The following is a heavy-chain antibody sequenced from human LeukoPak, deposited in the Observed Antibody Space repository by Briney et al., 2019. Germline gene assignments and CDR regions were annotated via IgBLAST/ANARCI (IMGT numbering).Heavy chain of an antibody. V-gene: IGHV1-8*01. CDR2: MNPNSGNT. J-gene: IGHJ5*02. CDR3: ARGREDVVVVASWGTSFDP. Sequence: ASVKVSCKASGYTFTSYDINWVRQATGQGLEWMGWMNPNSGNTGYAQKFQGRVTMTRNTSISTAYTELSSLRSEDTAVYYCARGREDVVVVASWGTSFDPWGQGTLVTVSS. D-gene: IGHD2-15*01. CDR1: GYTFTSYD.